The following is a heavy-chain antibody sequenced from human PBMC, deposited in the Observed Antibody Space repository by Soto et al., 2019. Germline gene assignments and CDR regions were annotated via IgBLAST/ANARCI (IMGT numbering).Heavy chain of an antibody. CDR2: ISAYNGNT. J-gene: IGHJ5*02. CDR3: GRDGSGYCSSTSRYSNNWFDP. V-gene: IGHV1-18*01. D-gene: IGHD2-2*01. Sequence: ASVKVSCKASGYTFTSYGISWVRQAPGQGLEWMGWISAYNGNTNYAQKLQGRVTMTTDTSTSTAYMELRSLRSDDTAVYYCGRDGSGYCSSTSRYSNNWFDPWGQGTLVTVSS. CDR1: GYTFTSYG.